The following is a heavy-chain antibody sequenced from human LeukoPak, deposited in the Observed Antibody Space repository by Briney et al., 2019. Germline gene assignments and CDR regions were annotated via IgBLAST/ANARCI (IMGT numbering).Heavy chain of an antibody. D-gene: IGHD2-2*01. J-gene: IGHJ6*03. Sequence: PSETLSLTCTVSGGSISSGDYYWSWIRQPPGKGLEWNGYIYYSGSTYYNPSLKSRVTISVDTSKNQFSLKLSSVTAADTAVYYCASTNIVVVPAAQAYYYYYMDVWGKGTTVTVSS. CDR3: ASTNIVVVPAAQAYYYYYMDV. V-gene: IGHV4-30-4*08. CDR1: GGSISSGDYY. CDR2: IYYSGST.